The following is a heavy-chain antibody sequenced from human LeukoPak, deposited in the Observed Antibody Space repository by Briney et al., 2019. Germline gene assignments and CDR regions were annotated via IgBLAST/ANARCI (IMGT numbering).Heavy chain of an antibody. V-gene: IGHV5-51*01. Sequence: GESLKISCKGFGYSFISYWIGWVRQMPGKGLEWMGIIYPGGSDTRYSPSFQGQVTISADKSISTAYLQWSSLKASDTAMYYCARLVVVPAADAFDIWGQGTMVTVSS. CDR2: IYPGGSDT. D-gene: IGHD2-2*01. J-gene: IGHJ3*02. CDR1: GYSFISYW. CDR3: ARLVVVPAADAFDI.